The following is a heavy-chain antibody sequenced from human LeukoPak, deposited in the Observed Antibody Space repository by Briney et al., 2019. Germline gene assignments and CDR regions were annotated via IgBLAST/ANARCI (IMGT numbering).Heavy chain of an antibody. Sequence: SETLSLTCTVSGGSISSSSYYWGWIRQPPGKGLEWIGSIYYSGSTYYDPSLKSRVTISVDTSKNQVSLKLSSVTAADTAVYYCARQVGGDYYYYYMDVWGKGTTVTVSS. CDR2: IYYSGST. V-gene: IGHV4-39*01. CDR1: GGSISSSSYY. CDR3: ARQVGGDYYYYYMDV. D-gene: IGHD4-23*01. J-gene: IGHJ6*03.